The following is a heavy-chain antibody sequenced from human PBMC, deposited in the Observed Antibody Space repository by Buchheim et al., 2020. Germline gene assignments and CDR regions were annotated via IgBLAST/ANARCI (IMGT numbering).Heavy chain of an antibody. CDR3: ASLLWFGELLPNQGGDY. CDR2: ISYDGSNK. D-gene: IGHD3-10*01. J-gene: IGHJ4*02. V-gene: IGHV3-30-3*01. Sequence: QVQLVESGGGVVQPGRSLRLSCAASGFTFSSYAMHWVRQAPGKGLEWVAVISYDGSNKYYADSVKGRFTISRDNSKNTRYLQMNSLRAEDTAVYYCASLLWFGELLPNQGGDYWGQGTL. CDR1: GFTFSSYA.